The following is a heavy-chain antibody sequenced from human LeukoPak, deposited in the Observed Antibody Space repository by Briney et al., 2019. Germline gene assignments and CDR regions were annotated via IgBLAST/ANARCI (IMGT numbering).Heavy chain of an antibody. CDR2: ISSSSSYI. CDR3: AISQAGYYDSISPLPIDY. Sequence: PGGSLRLSCAASGFTFSSYSMNWVRQAPGKGLEWVSSISSSSSYIYYADSVKGRFTISRDNSKNTLYLQMNSLRAEDTAVYYCAISQAGYYDSISPLPIDYXXQGXXXTVXS. CDR1: GFTFSSYS. J-gene: IGHJ4*02. D-gene: IGHD3-22*01. V-gene: IGHV3-21*01.